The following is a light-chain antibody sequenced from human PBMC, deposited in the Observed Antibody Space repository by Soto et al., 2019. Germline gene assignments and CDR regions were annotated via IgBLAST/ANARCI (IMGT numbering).Light chain of an antibody. CDR3: MQSIQLPPT. CDR1: QSLLHIDAKTY. V-gene: IGKV2D-29*01. Sequence: DLVMTQTPLSLSVTPGQPASISCKSSQSLLHIDAKTYLYWYLQKPGLPPQLLIYQVSYRFSGVPDRFSGSGSGTDFTLRISRMEAEDVGIYYCMQSIQLPPTFGQGTKLEIK. J-gene: IGKJ2*01. CDR2: QVS.